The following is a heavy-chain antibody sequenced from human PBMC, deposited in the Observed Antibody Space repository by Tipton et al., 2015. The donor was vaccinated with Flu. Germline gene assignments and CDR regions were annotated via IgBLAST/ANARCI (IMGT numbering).Heavy chain of an antibody. CDR1: GGSVSSGSYY. CDR3: AREHPVYYFDY. V-gene: IGHV4-61*01. J-gene: IGHJ4*02. Sequence: LRLSCTVSGGSVSSGSYYWSWIRQPPGKGLEWIGYIYYSGSTNYNPSLKSRVTISVDTSKNQFSLKLSSVTAADTAVYYCAREHPVYYFDYWGQGTLVTVSS. CDR2: IYYSGST.